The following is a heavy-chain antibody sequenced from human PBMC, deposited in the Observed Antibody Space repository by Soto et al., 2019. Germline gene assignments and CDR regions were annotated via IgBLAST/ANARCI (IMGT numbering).Heavy chain of an antibody. CDR1: GIPLSNTA. CDR3: AKRGDSTSWYWFGP. Sequence: EVQLLESGGGLVQPGGSLSVSCAASGIPLSNTAMSWVRQAPGKGLVWVSSISASGTSTYYADSVTGRFTISRDTSKNTLYLEMHSLRADDTAVYYCAKRGDSTSWYWFGPWGQGTLVTVSS. CDR2: ISASGTST. J-gene: IGHJ5*02. V-gene: IGHV3-23*01. D-gene: IGHD6-13*01.